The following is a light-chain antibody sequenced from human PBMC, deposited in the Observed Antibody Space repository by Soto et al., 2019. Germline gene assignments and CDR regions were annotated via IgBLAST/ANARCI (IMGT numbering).Light chain of an antibody. CDR2: YVG. V-gene: IGLV2-14*03. J-gene: IGLJ1*01. Sequence: QSVLTQPPSLSGSPGQSITLSCTGTSSDVGGYNSVSWYQHHPGKAPKARLFYVGDRPSGVSYRFSCSKSGNTASLTISGLQAVDEADYYCSSYTSSSTNVFGTGTKVTVL. CDR1: SSDVGGYNS. CDR3: SSYTSSSTNV.